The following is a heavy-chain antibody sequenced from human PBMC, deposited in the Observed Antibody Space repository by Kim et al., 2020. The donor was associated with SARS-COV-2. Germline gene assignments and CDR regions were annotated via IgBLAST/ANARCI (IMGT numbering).Heavy chain of an antibody. CDR3: ARGLPTYKFDY. J-gene: IGHJ4*02. Sequence: GGSLRLSCAASGFTFSSYDMHWVRQATGKGLEWVSAIGTAGDTYYPGSVKGRFTISRENAKNSLYLQMNSLRAGDTAVYYCARGLPTYKFDYWGQGTLVTVSS. D-gene: IGHD5-18*01. V-gene: IGHV3-13*01. CDR2: IGTAGDT. CDR1: GFTFSSYD.